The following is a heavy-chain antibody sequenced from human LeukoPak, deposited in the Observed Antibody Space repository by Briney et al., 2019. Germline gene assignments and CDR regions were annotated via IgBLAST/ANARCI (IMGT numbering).Heavy chain of an antibody. J-gene: IGHJ6*03. CDR1: GFTFSSYA. V-gene: IGHV3-7*01. Sequence: GGSLRLSCAASGFTFSSYAMSWVRQAPGKGLEWVANIKQDGSEKYYVDSVKGRFTISRDNAKNSLYLQMNSLRAEDTAVYYCARAPRAGTYYYYYMDVWGKGTTVTVSS. CDR3: ARAPRAGTYYYYYMDV. D-gene: IGHD6-19*01. CDR2: IKQDGSEK.